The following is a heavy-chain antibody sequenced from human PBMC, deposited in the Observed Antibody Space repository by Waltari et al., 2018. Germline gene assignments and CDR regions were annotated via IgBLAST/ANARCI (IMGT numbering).Heavy chain of an antibody. D-gene: IGHD2-2*01. V-gene: IGHV3-53*01. CDR2: IYSGGST. Sequence: EVQLVESGGGLIQPGGSLTLSCAAFAFTVSNNFMMWVRQAPGKGLEWVSLIYSGGSTYYADSVKGRFTISRDYSENTLYLQMNSLRGEDTAVYYCARDRHCSSSGCSGLWGQGTLVTVSS. CDR1: AFTVSNNF. CDR3: ARDRHCSSSGCSGL. J-gene: IGHJ4*02.